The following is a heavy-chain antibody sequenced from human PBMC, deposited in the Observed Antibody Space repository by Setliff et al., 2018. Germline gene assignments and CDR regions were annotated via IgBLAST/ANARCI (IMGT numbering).Heavy chain of an antibody. CDR2: INPRDGGS. D-gene: IGHD3-3*01. Sequence: ASVKVSCKASGYTFTDYGINWVRQAPGQGLEWMGWINPRDGGSHLPQRLKGRVTMTRDTSKRIVYMELRSLTSDDTAVYFCARVTGFSYMDVWGKGTTVTVSS. V-gene: IGHV1-2*02. J-gene: IGHJ6*03. CDR1: GYTFTDYG. CDR3: ARVTGFSYMDV.